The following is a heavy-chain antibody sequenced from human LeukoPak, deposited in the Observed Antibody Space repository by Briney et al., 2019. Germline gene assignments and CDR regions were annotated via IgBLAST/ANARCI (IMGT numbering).Heavy chain of an antibody. J-gene: IGHJ3*02. V-gene: IGHV1-18*01. CDR3: AREGTTVTTFHAFDI. Sequence: ASVKVSCKASGYTFTNYGISWVRQAPGQGLEWMGWISAYNGNTNYAQKFQGRVTMTTDTSTSTAYMELRSLRSDDTAVYYCAREGTTVTTFHAFDIWGQGTMVTVSS. D-gene: IGHD4-17*01. CDR1: GYTFTNYG. CDR2: ISAYNGNT.